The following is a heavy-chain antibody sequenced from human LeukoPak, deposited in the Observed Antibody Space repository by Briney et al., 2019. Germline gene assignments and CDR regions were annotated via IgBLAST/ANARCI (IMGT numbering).Heavy chain of an antibody. CDR2: ISYDGSNK. J-gene: IGHJ4*02. Sequence: PGGSLRLSCAASGFTFSSYGMHWVRQAPGKGLEWVAVISYDGSNKYYADSVKGRFTISRDNSKNTLYLQMNSLRAEDTAVYYCAKDSSGYYRNFDYWGQGTLVTVSS. CDR1: GFTFSSYG. D-gene: IGHD3-22*01. V-gene: IGHV3-30*18. CDR3: AKDSSGYYRNFDY.